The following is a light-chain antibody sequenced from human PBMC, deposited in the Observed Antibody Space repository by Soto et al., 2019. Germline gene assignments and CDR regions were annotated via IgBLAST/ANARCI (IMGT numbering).Light chain of an antibody. J-gene: IGLJ3*02. V-gene: IGLV2-11*01. Sequence: QSALTQPRSVSGSPGQSVTISCTGNSSDVGGYNYVSWYQQHPGKAPKLIVYDVSKRPSGVPDRFSGAKSGNTASLTISGLQAEDEDAYYCCSSAGTYASVFGGGTKLTVL. CDR3: CSSAGTYASV. CDR2: DVS. CDR1: SSDVGGYNY.